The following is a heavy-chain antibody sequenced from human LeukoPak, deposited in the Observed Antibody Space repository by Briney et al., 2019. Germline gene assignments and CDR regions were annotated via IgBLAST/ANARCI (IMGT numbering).Heavy chain of an antibody. V-gene: IGHV3-9*01. CDR3: SRGGGVAATYYFDS. CDR2: ISWNSNTI. J-gene: IGHJ4*02. D-gene: IGHD6-19*01. CDR1: GFTFDDYA. Sequence: PGRSLRLSCAASGFTFDDYAMNWVRQTPGKGLEWVSSISWNSNTIDYADSVKGRFTISRDNARNSLYLQMNSLGAEDTALYYCSRGGGVAATYYFDSWGQGTLVTVSS.